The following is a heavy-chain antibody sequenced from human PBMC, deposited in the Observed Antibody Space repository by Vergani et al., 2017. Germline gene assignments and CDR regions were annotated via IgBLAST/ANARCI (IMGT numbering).Heavy chain of an antibody. CDR2: ISSSSSYI. J-gene: IGHJ6*03. Sequence: EVQLVESGGGLVKPGGSLRLSCAASGFTFSSYSMNWVRQAPGKGLEWVSSISSSSSYIYYADSVKGRFTISRDNAKNSLYLQMNSLRAEDTAVYYCARAFRVGATNDYDYYMDFWGKGTTVTVSS. CDR1: GFTFSSYS. D-gene: IGHD1-26*01. CDR3: ARAFRVGATNDYDYYMDF. V-gene: IGHV3-21*01.